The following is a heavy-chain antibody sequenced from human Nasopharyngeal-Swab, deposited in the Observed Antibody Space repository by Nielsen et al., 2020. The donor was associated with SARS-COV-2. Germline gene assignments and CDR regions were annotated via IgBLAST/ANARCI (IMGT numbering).Heavy chain of an antibody. D-gene: IGHD4-11*01. V-gene: IGHV1-18*04. Sequence: ASVKVSCKASGDPFIGYGISWMRQAPGQGLEGRGWISTYNGNTKNAQNLQGRVTMTTDTSTSTAYMELRSLRSDDTAVYYCARGHQINFSNFLPWSLDLWGRGTLVTVSS. CDR2: ISTYNGNT. J-gene: IGHJ2*01. CDR1: GDPFIGYG. CDR3: ARGHQINFSNFLPWSLDL.